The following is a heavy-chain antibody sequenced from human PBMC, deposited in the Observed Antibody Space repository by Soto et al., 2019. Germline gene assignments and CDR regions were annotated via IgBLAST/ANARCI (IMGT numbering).Heavy chain of an antibody. V-gene: IGHV1-69*01. J-gene: IGHJ6*02. CDR1: GGTFRSYS. D-gene: IGHD3-22*01. Sequence: QVQLVQSGAEVKKPGSSVKVSCKASGGTFRSYSISWVRQAPGQGLEWMGGIIPIFDITNYAQKFQGRVTITAAESTSTAYMELSSLGSDDTAVYYCARPDEGGYSSNHHYYYALDVWGQGTMVTV. CDR2: IIPIFDIT. CDR3: ARPDEGGYSSNHHYYYALDV.